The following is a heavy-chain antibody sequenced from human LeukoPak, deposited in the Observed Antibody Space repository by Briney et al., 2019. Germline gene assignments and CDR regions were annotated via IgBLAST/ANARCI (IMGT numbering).Heavy chain of an antibody. CDR1: GFIVSNNY. CDR2: LYNAGST. V-gene: IGHV3-53*05. Sequence: GGSLRLTCVASGFIVSNNYMSWVRQAPRKGLEWVSVLYNAGSTYYADSVKGRFTISRDNSKNTLYLQMNSLRAEDTAVYYCARDQIMVTTILDYYYGMDVWGQGTTVTVSS. D-gene: IGHD2-21*02. CDR3: ARDQIMVTTILDYYYGMDV. J-gene: IGHJ6*02.